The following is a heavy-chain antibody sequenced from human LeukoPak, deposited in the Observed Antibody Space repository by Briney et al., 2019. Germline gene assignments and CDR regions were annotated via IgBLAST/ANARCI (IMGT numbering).Heavy chain of an antibody. V-gene: IGHV3-30*18. CDR2: ISYDGSNK. Sequence: GGSPRLSCAASGFTFSSYGMHRVRQAPGKGLEWVAVISYDGSNKYYADSVKGRFTISRDNSKNTLYLQMNSLRAEDTAVYYCAKDLNYYDSSGPFDYWGQGTLVTVSS. D-gene: IGHD3-22*01. CDR3: AKDLNYYDSSGPFDY. CDR1: GFTFSSYG. J-gene: IGHJ4*02.